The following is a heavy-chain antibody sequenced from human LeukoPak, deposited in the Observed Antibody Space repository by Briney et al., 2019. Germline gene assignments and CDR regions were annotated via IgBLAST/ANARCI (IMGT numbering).Heavy chain of an antibody. Sequence: GGSLRLSCAASGFTFSSYEMNWVRQAPGKGLEWVSYISSSGGTIYYADSVKGRFTISRDNAKNSLYLQMNSLRAEDTAVYYCARVTKPVAPRPGWFDPWGQGTLVTVSS. CDR3: ARVTKPVAPRPGWFDP. D-gene: IGHD2-15*01. CDR1: GFTFSSYE. V-gene: IGHV3-48*03. J-gene: IGHJ5*02. CDR2: ISSSGGTI.